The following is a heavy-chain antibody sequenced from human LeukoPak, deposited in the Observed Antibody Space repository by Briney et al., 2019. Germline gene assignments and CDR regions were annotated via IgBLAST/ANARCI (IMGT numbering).Heavy chain of an antibody. CDR3: ARHYYYGSGTYSYFDY. CDR2: IYPGDSNT. CDR1: GYSFTSYW. Sequence: GESLKITCKGSGYSFTSYWIGWVRQMPGKGLEWMGFIYPGDSNTRYSPSFQGQVTISVDKSISTAYLQWSSLKASDTAMYYCARHYYYGSGTYSYFDYWGQGTLVTVSS. D-gene: IGHD3-10*01. J-gene: IGHJ4*02. V-gene: IGHV5-51*01.